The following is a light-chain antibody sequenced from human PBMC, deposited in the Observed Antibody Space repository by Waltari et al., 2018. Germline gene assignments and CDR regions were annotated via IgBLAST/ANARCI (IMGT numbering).Light chain of an antibody. CDR2: VNSDGSH. CDR3: QTGGHGTWV. V-gene: IGLV4-69*01. CDR1: SGHSSNV. Sequence: QLVLPQSPSASASLGASVKPTCTRSSGHSSNVIAWLQQQPEKGPRYLMKVNSDGSHSKGDEIPDRFSGSTSGAERYLTISSVQPEDEADYYCQTGGHGTWVFGGGTKLTVL. J-gene: IGLJ3*02.